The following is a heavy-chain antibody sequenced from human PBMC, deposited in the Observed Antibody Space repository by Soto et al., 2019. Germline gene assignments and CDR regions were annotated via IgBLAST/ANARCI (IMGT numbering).Heavy chain of an antibody. J-gene: IGHJ6*02. D-gene: IGHD3-16*01. CDR3: ARVGGLGEFYYYYYGMDV. CDR1: GFTFSSYW. V-gene: IGHV3-7*01. CDR2: IKQDGSEK. Sequence: GSLRLSCAASGFTFSSYWMSWVLQAPWKGLEWVANIKQDGSEKYYVDSVKGRFTISRDNAKNSLYLQMNSLRAEDTAVYYCARVGGLGEFYYYYYGMDVWGQGTTVTVSS.